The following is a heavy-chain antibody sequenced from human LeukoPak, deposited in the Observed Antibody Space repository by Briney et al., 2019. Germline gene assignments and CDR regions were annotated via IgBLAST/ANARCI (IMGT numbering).Heavy chain of an antibody. Sequence: SVKVSCKASGGTFSSYAISWVRQAPGQGLEWMGGIIPIFGTANYAQKFQGRVTITADESTSTAYMELSSLRSEDTAVYYCATLGYCSGGSCYYFDYWGQGTLVTVSS. CDR3: ATLGYCSGGSCYYFDY. CDR1: GGTFSSYA. J-gene: IGHJ4*02. CDR2: IIPIFGTA. V-gene: IGHV1-69*13. D-gene: IGHD2-15*01.